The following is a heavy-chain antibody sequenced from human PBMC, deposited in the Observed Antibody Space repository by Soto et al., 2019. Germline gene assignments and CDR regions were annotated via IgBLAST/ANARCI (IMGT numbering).Heavy chain of an antibody. D-gene: IGHD6-19*01. CDR2: IYYSGST. Sequence: SETLSLTCTVSGGSISSSSYYWGWIRQPPGKGLEWIGSIYYSGSTYYNPSLKSRVTISVDTSKNQFSLKLSSVTAVDTAVYYCARGLSLGRGWFDPWGQGTLVTVSS. CDR1: GGSISSSSYY. CDR3: ARGLSLGRGWFDP. V-gene: IGHV4-39*01. J-gene: IGHJ5*02.